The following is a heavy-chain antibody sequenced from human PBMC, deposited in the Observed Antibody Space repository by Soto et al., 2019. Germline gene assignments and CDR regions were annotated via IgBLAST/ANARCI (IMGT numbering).Heavy chain of an antibody. CDR1: GFTFSSYA. J-gene: IGHJ4*02. Sequence: EVQLLESGGDLVQPGGSLRLSCAASGFTFSSYAMSWVRQAPGKGLEWVSAIGGTDGNTHYADSVKGRFTISRDNSKNTLYLQVSRLRADDTDVYHCAKGMFSSSPAAAGSFDYWGQGTLVTVSS. CDR3: AKGMFSSSPAAAGSFDY. V-gene: IGHV3-23*01. D-gene: IGHD3-10*01. CDR2: IGGTDGNT.